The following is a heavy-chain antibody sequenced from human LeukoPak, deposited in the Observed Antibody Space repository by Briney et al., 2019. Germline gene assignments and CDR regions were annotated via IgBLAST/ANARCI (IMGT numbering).Heavy chain of an antibody. CDR1: GYNLTNYW. CDR2: IYPGDSDT. CDR3: ARANYYTLDV. Sequence: GESLKISCKGSGYNLTNYWIGWVRQMPGKGLEWMGIIYPGDSDTRYSPSFQGQVTISADRSISTAYLQWSSLKASDTAIYYCARANYYTLDVWGQGTTVTVSS. D-gene: IGHD2-8*01. V-gene: IGHV5-51*01. J-gene: IGHJ6*02.